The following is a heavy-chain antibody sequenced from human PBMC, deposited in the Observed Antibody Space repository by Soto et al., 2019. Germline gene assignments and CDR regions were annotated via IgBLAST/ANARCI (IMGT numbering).Heavy chain of an antibody. J-gene: IGHJ3*02. Sequence: QVHLVESGGGVVQPGRSLRLSCVALGFTLDDYSLHWVRQAPGKGLEWVSLISYDGSTQYYAASVKGRFTISRDSAKNTLLLEVTSLRPEDTAVYYCARPHSQSASNDGFDNWGRGTMVTVSS. D-gene: IGHD4-4*01. CDR1: GFTLDDYS. V-gene: IGHV3-30-3*01. CDR2: ISYDGSTQ. CDR3: ARPHSQSASNDGFDN.